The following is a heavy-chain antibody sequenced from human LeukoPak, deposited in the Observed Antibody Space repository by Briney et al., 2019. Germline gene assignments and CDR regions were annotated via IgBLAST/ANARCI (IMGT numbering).Heavy chain of an antibody. V-gene: IGHV4-30-4*08. CDR1: GGSVTADDYF. D-gene: IGHD1-26*01. J-gene: IGHJ4*02. CDR2: IYYTAGS. CDR3: GRGLRYSESYVIEY. Sequence: SETLSLTCTVSGGSVTADDYFWSWTRQPPGEGLEWIGYIYYTAGSYYNPSLKSRVTMSIDASTNQFSLKLNSVTAADTAVYHCGRGLRYSESYVIEYWGLGTLVTVSS.